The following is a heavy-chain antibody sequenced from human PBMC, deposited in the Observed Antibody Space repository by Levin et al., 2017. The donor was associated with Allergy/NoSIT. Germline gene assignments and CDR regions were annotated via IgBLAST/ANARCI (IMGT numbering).Heavy chain of an antibody. CDR2: ISYDGSNK. J-gene: IGHJ4*02. V-gene: IGHV3-30*18. CDR3: AKILSLSSSSEAY. Sequence: GGSLRLSCAASGFTFSSYGMHWVRQAPGKGLEWVAVISYDGSNKYYADSVKGRFTISRDNSKNTLYLQMNSLRAEDTAVYYCAKILSLSSSSEAYWGQGTLVTVSS. CDR1: GFTFSSYG. D-gene: IGHD6-6*01.